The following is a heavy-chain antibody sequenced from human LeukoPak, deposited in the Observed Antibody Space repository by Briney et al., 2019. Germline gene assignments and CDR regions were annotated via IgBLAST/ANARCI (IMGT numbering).Heavy chain of an antibody. CDR3: AKDYTSGWKDFDS. J-gene: IGHJ4*02. D-gene: IGHD6-19*01. CDR1: GFKFDDYG. V-gene: IGHV3-20*04. Sequence: GGSLRLSCAASGFKFDDYGMSWVRQAPGKGLEWVCDINWNGAWTGYADSVKGRFTISRDNSKNTVYLQMNSLRAEDTAIYYCAKDYTSGWKDFDSWGQGALVTVSS. CDR2: INWNGAWT.